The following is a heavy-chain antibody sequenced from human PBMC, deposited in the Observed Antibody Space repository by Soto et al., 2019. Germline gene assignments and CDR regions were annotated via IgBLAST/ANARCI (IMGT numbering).Heavy chain of an antibody. D-gene: IGHD3-22*01. CDR1: GFTFSTYE. J-gene: IGHJ4*02. CDR2: ISSSDSTI. Sequence: GGSLRLSCAASGFTFSTYEMNWVRQAPGKGLEWVSHISSSDSTIYYADSVRGRFTISRDNAKNSLYLQMDSLRAEDTAVYYCASGYDSSGYLFNHWGQGTLVTVSS. CDR3: ASGYDSSGYLFNH. V-gene: IGHV3-48*03.